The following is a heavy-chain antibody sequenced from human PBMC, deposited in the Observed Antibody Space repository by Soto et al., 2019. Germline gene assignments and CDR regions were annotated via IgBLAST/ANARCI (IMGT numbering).Heavy chain of an antibody. V-gene: IGHV3-33*01. J-gene: IGHJ6*02. Sequence: GGSLRLSCAASGFTFSSYGMHWVRQAPGKGLEWVAVIWYDGSNKYYADSVKGRFTISRDNSKNTLYLQMNSLRAEDTAVYYCARDGNRAYYGSGSYYHYYYYGMDVWGQGTTVTVSS. D-gene: IGHD3-10*01. CDR1: GFTFSSYG. CDR2: IWYDGSNK. CDR3: ARDGNRAYYGSGSYYHYYYYGMDV.